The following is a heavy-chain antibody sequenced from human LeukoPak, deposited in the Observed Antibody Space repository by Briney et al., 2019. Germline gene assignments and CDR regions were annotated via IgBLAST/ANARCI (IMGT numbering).Heavy chain of an antibody. CDR1: GGSISSYY. J-gene: IGHJ4*02. V-gene: IGHV4-59*01. CDR2: IYYSGST. CDR3: ARDRDYGDYGFDY. D-gene: IGHD4-17*01. Sequence: PSETLSLTCTVSGGSISSYYWSWLRQPPGKGLEWIGYIYYSGSTNYNPSLKSRVTISVDTSKNQFSLKLSSVTAADTAVYYCARDRDYGDYGFDYWGQGTLVTVSS.